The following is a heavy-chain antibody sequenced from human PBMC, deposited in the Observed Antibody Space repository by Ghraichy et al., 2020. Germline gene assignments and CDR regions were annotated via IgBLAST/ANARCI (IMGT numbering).Heavy chain of an antibody. CDR1: GYTFTTFT. J-gene: IGHJ4*02. V-gene: IGHV1-18*01. Sequence: ASVKVSCKASGYTFTTFTLIWVRQAPGRGLECMGWTTPYDNSTKFGQRLQGRVTMTTDTSTNTAYMELRNLTSDDTAVYYCSRIVYVVLGHYLDYWGQVTLVTVSS. CDR3: SRIVYVVLGHYLDY. D-gene: IGHD2-8*01. CDR2: TTPYDNST.